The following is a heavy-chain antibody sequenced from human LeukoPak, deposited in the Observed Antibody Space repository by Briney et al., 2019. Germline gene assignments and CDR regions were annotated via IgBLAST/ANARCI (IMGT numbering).Heavy chain of an antibody. V-gene: IGHV3-49*03. D-gene: IGHD6-13*01. CDR2: IRSEAYGGTT. CDR3: TRVIAAAGNRSPDY. CDR1: GFTFGDFI. Sequence: GGSLRLSCTTSGFTFGDFIMSWFRQAPGKGLEWVGFIRSEAYGGTTEYAASVKGRFTISRDDSKSIAYLQMNSLKTEDTAVYYCTRVIAAAGNRSPDYWGQGTLVTVSS. J-gene: IGHJ4*02.